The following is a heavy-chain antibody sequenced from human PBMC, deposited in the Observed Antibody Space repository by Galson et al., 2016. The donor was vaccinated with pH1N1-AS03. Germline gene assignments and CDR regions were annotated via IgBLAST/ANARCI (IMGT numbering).Heavy chain of an antibody. CDR3: AKDPIQYGDYVWYFDY. D-gene: IGHD4-17*01. J-gene: IGHJ4*02. V-gene: IGHV3-23*01. CDR2: ITSRGST. Sequence: SLRLSCAASGFNFSNYAMSWVRQAPGKGLEWVSAITSRGSTYYADSVKGRFTISRDNSKNTLYLQMNSLRAEDTAVYYCAKDPIQYGDYVWYFDYWGQGTLATVSS. CDR1: GFNFSNYA.